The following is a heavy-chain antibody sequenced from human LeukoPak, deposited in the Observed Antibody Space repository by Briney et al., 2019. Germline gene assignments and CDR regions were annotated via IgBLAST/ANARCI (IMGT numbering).Heavy chain of an antibody. CDR1: GYTFTSYG. CDR2: ISAYNGNT. CDR3: AGDLRIQLSYSDYYGMDV. D-gene: IGHD5-18*01. Sequence: ASVKVSCKASGYTFTSYGISWVRQAPGQGLEWMGWISAYNGNTNYAQKLQGRVTMTTDTSTSTAYMELRSLRSDDTAVYYCAGDLRIQLSYSDYYGMDVWGQGTTVTVSS. J-gene: IGHJ6*02. V-gene: IGHV1-18*01.